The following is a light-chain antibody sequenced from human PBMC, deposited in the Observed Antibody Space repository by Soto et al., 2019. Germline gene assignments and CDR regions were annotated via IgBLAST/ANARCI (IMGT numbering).Light chain of an antibody. J-gene: IGKJ1*01. CDR3: QQYDSSPVT. CDR1: QTLSSTY. V-gene: IGKV3-20*01. Sequence: EIVLTQSPGTLSLSPGERATLSCRANQTLSSTYLAWYQQKPGQAPRLLIYGASTRATGIPDRFSGSGSGTDFTLTISRLEPEDFAVHYCQQYDSSPVTFGPGTRVEVK. CDR2: GAS.